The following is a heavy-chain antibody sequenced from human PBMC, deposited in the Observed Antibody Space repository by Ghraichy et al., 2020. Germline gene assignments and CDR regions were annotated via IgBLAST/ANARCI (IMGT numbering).Heavy chain of an antibody. CDR1: GFTFSTDS. CDR3: ARDGSMEGPPYFHYYGMDV. V-gene: IGHV3-21*01. CDR2: IGGSSTYI. Sequence: LNCEASGFTFSTDSMNWVRLAPGKGLEWVSSIGGSSTYIYYADSMKGRFTISRDNDKNSLYLQMNSLRAEDTAVYYCARDGSMEGPPYFHYYGMDVWGQGTTVTVSS. D-gene: IGHD2-15*01. J-gene: IGHJ6*02.